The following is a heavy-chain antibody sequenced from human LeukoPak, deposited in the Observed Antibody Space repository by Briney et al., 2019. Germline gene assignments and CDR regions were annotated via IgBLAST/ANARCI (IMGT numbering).Heavy chain of an antibody. Sequence: PGGSLRLSCAASGFTVSSYGMTWVRQAPGKGPEWVSLISGSGGNTYYADSVKGRSTLSRDNSKNTLYLQMNSLRAEDTAVYYCAKGPRLGSGYHPDYWGQGTLVTVSS. V-gene: IGHV3-23*01. D-gene: IGHD3-22*01. CDR3: AKGPRLGSGYHPDY. J-gene: IGHJ4*02. CDR1: GFTVSSYG. CDR2: ISGSGGNT.